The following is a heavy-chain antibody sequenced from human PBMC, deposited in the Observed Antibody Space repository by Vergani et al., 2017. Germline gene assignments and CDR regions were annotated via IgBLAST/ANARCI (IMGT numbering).Heavy chain of an antibody. V-gene: IGHV1-8*01. CDR3: ARARGYDFWSGYYGSHSGFDP. D-gene: IGHD3-3*01. CDR1: GYTFTSYD. CDR2: MNPNSGNT. J-gene: IGHJ5*02. Sequence: QVQLVQSGAEVKKPGASVKVSCKASGYTFTSYDINWVRPATGQGLEWMGWMNPNSGNTGYAQKFQGRVTMTRNTSISTAYMELSSLRSEDTAVYYCARARGYDFWSGYYGSHSGFDPWGQGTLVTVSS.